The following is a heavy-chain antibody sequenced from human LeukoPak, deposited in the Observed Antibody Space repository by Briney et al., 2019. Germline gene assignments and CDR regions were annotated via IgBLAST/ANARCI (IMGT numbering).Heavy chain of an antibody. J-gene: IGHJ4*02. V-gene: IGHV1-18*01. CDR3: AREYVDYTLNLDY. CDR1: GYSFYTYG. CDR2: ISAFNGNT. D-gene: IGHD4-17*01. Sequence: ASVKVSCKAFGYSFYTYGFSWVRQAPGQGLEWMGWISAFNGNTNYAQKFQGRVAITTDTSTSTAYMELRSLRSDDTAVYYCAREYVDYTLNLDYWGQGTLVTVSS.